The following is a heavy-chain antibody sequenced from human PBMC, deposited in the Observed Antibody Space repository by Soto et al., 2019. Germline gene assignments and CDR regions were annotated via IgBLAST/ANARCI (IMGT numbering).Heavy chain of an antibody. CDR1: GGSISSSSYY. J-gene: IGHJ6*02. CDR3: ARTAYNWNYDYYGMDV. Sequence: SETLSLTCTVSGGSISSSSYYWGWIRQPPGKGLEWIGSIYYSGSTYYNPSLKSRVTISVDTSKNQFSLKLSSVTAADTAVYYCARTAYNWNYDYYGMDVWGQGTTVTVSS. D-gene: IGHD1-20*01. V-gene: IGHV4-39*01. CDR2: IYYSGST.